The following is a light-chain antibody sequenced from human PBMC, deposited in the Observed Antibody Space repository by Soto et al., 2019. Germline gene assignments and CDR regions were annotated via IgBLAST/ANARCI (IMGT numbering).Light chain of an antibody. CDR2: LFS. CDR3: TAWGV. CDR1: SSDVEDYNY. V-gene: IGLV2-14*01. Sequence: QSVLTQPASVSGSPGPSITISCTGTSSDVEDYNYVSWYQKYPGKAPKLMIYLFSNRPSEISNRFSGSKSVNTASLTISWLQSEDEADYYCTAWGVFGPGTKVTVL. J-gene: IGLJ1*01.